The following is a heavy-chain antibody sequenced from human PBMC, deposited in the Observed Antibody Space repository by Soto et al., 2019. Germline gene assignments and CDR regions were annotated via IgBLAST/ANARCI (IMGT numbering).Heavy chain of an antibody. D-gene: IGHD1-26*01. J-gene: IGHJ4*02. CDR3: ARRWGAAVDY. CDR2: IYYSGST. Sequence: QVQLQESGPGLVKLSETLSLTCTVSGGSISNYYWSWIRQPPGKGLEWIGYIYYSGSTNYNPSLKSRVTISVDTSKNQFSLKLSSVTAADTAVYYCARRWGAAVDYWGQGTLVTVSS. CDR1: GGSISNYY. V-gene: IGHV4-59*08.